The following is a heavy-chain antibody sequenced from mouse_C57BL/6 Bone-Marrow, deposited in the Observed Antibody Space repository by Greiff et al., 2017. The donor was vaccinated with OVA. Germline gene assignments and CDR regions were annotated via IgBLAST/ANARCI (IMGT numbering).Heavy chain of an antibody. CDR3: AREHYYGSSYSAY. Sequence: EVKLMESGPGLVKPSQSLSLTCSVTGYSITSGYYWNWIRQFPGNKLEWMGYISYDGSNNYNPSLKNRISITRDTSKNQFFLKLNSVTTEDTATYYCAREHYYGSSYSAYWGQGTLVTVSA. V-gene: IGHV3-6*01. D-gene: IGHD1-1*01. J-gene: IGHJ3*01. CDR2: ISYDGSN. CDR1: GYSITSGYY.